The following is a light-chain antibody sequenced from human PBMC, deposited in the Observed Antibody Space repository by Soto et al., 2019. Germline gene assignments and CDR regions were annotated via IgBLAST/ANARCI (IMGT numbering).Light chain of an antibody. V-gene: IGLV2-14*01. J-gene: IGLJ1*01. Sequence: QSVLTQPASVSGSPGQSITISCTGTSSDVGGYNYVSWYQQHPGKAPKLMIYDVSNRPSGVSNRFSGSKSGNTASLTISGLQAEDEADYYCSSYTSSSTLDYVFGTGDQGHRP. CDR2: DVS. CDR1: SSDVGGYNY. CDR3: SSYTSSSTLDYV.